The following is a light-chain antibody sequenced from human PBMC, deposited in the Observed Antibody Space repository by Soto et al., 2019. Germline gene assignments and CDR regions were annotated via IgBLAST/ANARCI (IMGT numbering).Light chain of an antibody. V-gene: IGKV3-11*01. CDR3: QQHSSLIT. J-gene: IGKJ5*01. CDR2: DTS. Sequence: EIVLTQSPATLSLSPGQRATLSCSASQSVSTYLAWYQQKPGQAPRLFIYDTSKRATGIPARFSGSGSGTDFTLTISSLEPEDFAVYYCQQHSSLITFGQGTRLEIK. CDR1: QSVSTY.